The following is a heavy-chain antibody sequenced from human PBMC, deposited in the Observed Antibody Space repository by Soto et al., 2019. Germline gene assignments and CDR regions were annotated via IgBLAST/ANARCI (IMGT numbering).Heavy chain of an antibody. Sequence: GGSLRLSCAASGFIFSNYAMSWVRQAPGKGLEWVSTISGNGGSTYYADSVKGRFTISRDNAKNSLYLQMNSLRAEDTAVYYCARGRIDYGDYTDYYYYYMDVWGKGTTVTVSS. V-gene: IGHV3-23*01. CDR3: ARGRIDYGDYTDYYYYYMDV. CDR1: GFIFSNYA. J-gene: IGHJ6*03. CDR2: ISGNGGST. D-gene: IGHD4-17*01.